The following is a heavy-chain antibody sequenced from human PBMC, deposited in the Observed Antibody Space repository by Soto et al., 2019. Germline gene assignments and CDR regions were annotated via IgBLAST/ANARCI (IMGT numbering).Heavy chain of an antibody. V-gene: IGHV2-5*02. CDR3: AHHPYYGLGSYSFDY. CDR1: GFSLTTSGVG. J-gene: IGHJ4*02. Sequence: QITLKESGPPLVRPTQTLTLTCTFSGFSLTTSGVGVGWIRQPPGKALEWLAVIYWDDDKRYSSSLKSRLTITNDTSKNQGVLTMTNMDPVDTATYYCAHHPYYGLGSYSFDYWGQGPLVTVAS. CDR2: IYWDDDK. D-gene: IGHD3-10*01.